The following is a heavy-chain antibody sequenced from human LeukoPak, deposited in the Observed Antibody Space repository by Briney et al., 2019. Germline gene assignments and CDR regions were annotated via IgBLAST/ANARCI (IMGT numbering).Heavy chain of an antibody. J-gene: IGHJ4*02. CDR3: AGGRGYCSSTSCPSRFDY. CDR1: GGTFSSYA. D-gene: IGHD2-2*01. CDR2: IIPILGIA. Sequence: ASVKVSCKASGGTFSSYAISWVRQAPGQGLEWMGRIIPILGIANYAQKFQGRVTITADRSTSTAYMELSSLRSEDTAVYYCAGGRGYCSSTSCPSRFDYWGQGTLVTVSS. V-gene: IGHV1-69*04.